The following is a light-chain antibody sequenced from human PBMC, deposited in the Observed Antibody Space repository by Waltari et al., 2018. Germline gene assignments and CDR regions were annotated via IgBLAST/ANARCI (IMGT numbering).Light chain of an antibody. CDR2: WAS. Sequence: MGMTQSPDSLAVSLGERATLNCKSSQSLLYSSNNKNSLAWYQQKPGQPPKLLIYWASTRESGVPERFSGSGSGTEFTLTISSLQAEDVAVYYCQQYYITPPVTFGPGTKVDIK. V-gene: IGKV4-1*01. CDR1: QSLLYSSNNKNS. CDR3: QQYYITPPVT. J-gene: IGKJ3*01.